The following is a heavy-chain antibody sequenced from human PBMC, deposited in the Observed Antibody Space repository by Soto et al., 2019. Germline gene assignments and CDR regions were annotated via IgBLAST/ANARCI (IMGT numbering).Heavy chain of an antibody. CDR1: GFTFSSYW. Sequence: GGSLRLSCAASGFTFSSYWMHWVRQAPGKGLVWVSRINSDGSSTSYADSVKGRFTISRDNAKNTLYLQMNSLRAEDTAVYYCARAVTEAYCGGDCYPDYWGQGTLVTVSS. CDR3: ARAVTEAYCGGDCYPDY. D-gene: IGHD2-21*02. V-gene: IGHV3-74*01. CDR2: INSDGSST. J-gene: IGHJ4*02.